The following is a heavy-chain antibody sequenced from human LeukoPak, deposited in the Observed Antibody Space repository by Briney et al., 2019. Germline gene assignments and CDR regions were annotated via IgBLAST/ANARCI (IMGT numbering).Heavy chain of an antibody. V-gene: IGHV4-30-4*01. CDR1: GGSISSGDYY. CDR2: IYYSGST. CDR3: ARFPVTKRRYFDY. J-gene: IGHJ4*02. D-gene: IGHD4-17*01. Sequence: SQTLSLTCTVSGGSISSGDYYWSWIRQPPGKGLEWIGYIYYSGSTHYNPSLKSRVTISVDTSKNQFSLKLSSVTAADTAVYYCARFPVTKRRYFDYWGQGTLVTVSS.